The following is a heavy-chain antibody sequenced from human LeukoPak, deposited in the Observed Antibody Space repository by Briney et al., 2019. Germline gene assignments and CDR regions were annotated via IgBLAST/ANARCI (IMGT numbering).Heavy chain of an antibody. CDR1: GGSINSYY. CDR2: IYTRGST. J-gene: IGHJ4*02. D-gene: IGHD6-19*01. CDR3: VGVASGWFVDF. V-gene: IGHV4-4*07. Sequence: PSETLSLTCSVSGGSINSYYWGWIRQPAGKGLEWIGRIYTRGSTNYSPSLKSRLTVSVDTSKNQFSLNLRSVTAADTAVYYCVGVASGWFVDFWGQGTLVTVSS.